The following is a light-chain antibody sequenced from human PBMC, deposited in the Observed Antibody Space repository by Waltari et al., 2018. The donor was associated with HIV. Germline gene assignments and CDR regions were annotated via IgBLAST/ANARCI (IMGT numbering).Light chain of an antibody. J-gene: IGLJ2*01. CDR2: EVS. CDR3: CAYAGSTTYVI. Sequence: QSALTQPASVSGSPGQSITISCTGTSSDVGGYNLASWYQQHPGKAPKLMMYEVSKLPSGVSNRFSGSKSCNTASLTISGLQAEDEADYYCCAYAGSTTYVIFGGGTKLTVL. CDR1: SSDVGGYNL. V-gene: IGLV2-23*02.